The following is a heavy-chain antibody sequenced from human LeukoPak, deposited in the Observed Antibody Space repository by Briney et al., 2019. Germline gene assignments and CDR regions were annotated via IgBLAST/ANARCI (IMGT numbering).Heavy chain of an antibody. Sequence: SETLSLTCAVYGGSFSGYYWSWIRQPPGKGLEWIGEINHSGSTNYNPSLKSRVTISVDTSKNQFSLKLSSVTAADTAVYYCASSRGIQLWFRAFDIWGQGTMVTVSS. CDR3: ASSRGIQLWFRAFDI. D-gene: IGHD5-18*01. CDR2: INHSGST. V-gene: IGHV4-34*01. J-gene: IGHJ3*02. CDR1: GGSFSGYY.